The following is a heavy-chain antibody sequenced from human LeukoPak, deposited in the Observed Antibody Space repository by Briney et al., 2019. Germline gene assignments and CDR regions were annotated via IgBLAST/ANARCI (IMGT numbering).Heavy chain of an antibody. J-gene: IGHJ4*02. CDR1: GYTFTNYY. Sequence: ASVKVSCKASGYTFTNYYMHWVRQAPGQGLEWIGWINPNSGGTNYAQKFQGRVTMTRDTSISTAYMELSSLRSDDTAVYYCARDFGITGTTPDYWGQGTLVTVSS. CDR2: INPNSGGT. CDR3: ARDFGITGTTPDY. V-gene: IGHV1-2*02. D-gene: IGHD1-20*01.